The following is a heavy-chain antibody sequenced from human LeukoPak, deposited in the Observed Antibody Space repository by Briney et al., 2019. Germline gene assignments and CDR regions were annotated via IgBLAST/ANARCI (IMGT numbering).Heavy chain of an antibody. CDR2: INHSGST. CDR1: GGSFSGYY. J-gene: IGHJ4*02. CDR3: ARWPHY. V-gene: IGHV4-34*01. Sequence: PSETLSLTCAVYGGSFSGYYWSWIRQPPGKGLEWIGEINHSGSTNYNPSLKSRVTISVDTSKNQFSLKLSSVTAAATAVYYCARWPHYWGQGTLVTVSS.